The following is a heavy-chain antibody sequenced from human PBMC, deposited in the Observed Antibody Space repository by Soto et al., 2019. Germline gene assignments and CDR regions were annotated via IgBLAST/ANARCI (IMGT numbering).Heavy chain of an antibody. CDR1: GFTFSSYS. V-gene: IGHV3-21*01. D-gene: IGHD6-19*01. J-gene: IGHJ6*02. CDR2: ISSSSSYI. CDR3: ARESYSSGWYYYYYGMDV. Sequence: GGSLRLSCAASGFTFSSYSMNWVRQAPGKGLEWVSSISSSSSYIYYADSVKGRFTISRDNAKNTLYLQMNSLRAEDTAVYYCARESYSSGWYYYYYGMDVWGQGTTVTVSS.